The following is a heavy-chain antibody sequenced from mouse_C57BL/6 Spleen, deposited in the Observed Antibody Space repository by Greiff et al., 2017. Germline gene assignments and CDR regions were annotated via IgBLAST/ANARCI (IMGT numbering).Heavy chain of an antibody. D-gene: IGHD1-1*01. V-gene: IGHV1-55*01. Sequence: QVHVKQPGAELVKPGASVKMSCKASGYTFTSYWITWVKQRPGQGLEWIGDIYPGSGSTNYNEKFKSKATLTVDTSSSTAYMQLSSLTSEDSAVYYCARGDDTTPHWGQGTLVTVSA. J-gene: IGHJ3*01. CDR3: ARGDDTTPH. CDR2: IYPGSGST. CDR1: GYTFTSYW.